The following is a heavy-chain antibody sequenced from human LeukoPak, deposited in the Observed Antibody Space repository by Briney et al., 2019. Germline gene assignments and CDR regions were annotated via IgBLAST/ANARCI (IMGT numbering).Heavy chain of an antibody. Sequence: SETLSLTCAAPGGPMSHYYWSWIRQPPGKGLEWIGYIYFSGSTNYNPSLKSRVTISIDASKSQFSLKLSSVTAADTAVYYCTNTNYENFDYWGQGTLVTVSS. D-gene: IGHD4-11*01. CDR1: GGPMSHYY. CDR3: TNTNYENFDY. V-gene: IGHV4-59*08. J-gene: IGHJ4*02. CDR2: IYFSGST.